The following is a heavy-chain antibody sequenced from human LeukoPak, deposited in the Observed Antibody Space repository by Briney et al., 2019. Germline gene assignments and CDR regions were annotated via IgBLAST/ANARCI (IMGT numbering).Heavy chain of an antibody. J-gene: IGHJ4*02. Sequence: GGSLRLSCAASGFTFSDSYMTWVRQAPGKGVEWVAYISGSGHDINYSDSVKGRFTISRDNAKNSLYLQMNSLRAEDTAVYYCARALIAALSYDYWGQGTLVTVSS. D-gene: IGHD6-6*01. V-gene: IGHV3-11*04. CDR2: ISGSGHDI. CDR1: GFTFSDSY. CDR3: ARALIAALSYDY.